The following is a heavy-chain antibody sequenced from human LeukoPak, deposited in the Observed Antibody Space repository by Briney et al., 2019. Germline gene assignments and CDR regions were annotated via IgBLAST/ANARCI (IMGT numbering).Heavy chain of an antibody. CDR3: ARRHYYDSSGYFHNPYFDY. J-gene: IGHJ4*02. Sequence: SETLSLTCAVYGGSFSGYYWGWIRQPPGKGLEWIGEINHSGSTNYNPSLKSRVTISVDTSKNQFSLKLSSVTAADTAVYYCARRHYYDSSGYFHNPYFDYWGQGTLVTVSS. V-gene: IGHV4-34*01. CDR2: INHSGST. D-gene: IGHD3-22*01. CDR1: GGSFSGYY.